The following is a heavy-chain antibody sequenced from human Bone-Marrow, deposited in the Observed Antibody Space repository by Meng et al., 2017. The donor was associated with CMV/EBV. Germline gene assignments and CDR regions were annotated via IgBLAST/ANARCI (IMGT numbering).Heavy chain of an antibody. CDR1: GFTVSSNY. CDR2: IYSGGST. J-gene: IGHJ3*02. Sequence: GESLKISCAASGFTVSSNYMSWVRQAPGKGLEWVSVIYSGGSTYYADSVKGRFTISRDNSKNTLYLQMNSLRAEDTAVYYCARARETIYDAFDIWGQGTMVTFSS. D-gene: IGHD1-26*01. CDR3: ARARETIYDAFDI. V-gene: IGHV3-66*02.